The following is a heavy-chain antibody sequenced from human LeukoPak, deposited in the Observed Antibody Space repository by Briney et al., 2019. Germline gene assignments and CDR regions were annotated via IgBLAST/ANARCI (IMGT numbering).Heavy chain of an antibody. J-gene: IGHJ3*02. CDR3: ARHRQWLGDAFDI. Sequence: GESLKISCKGSGYSFTSYWIGWVCQMPGKGLEWMGIVYPGDSDTRYSPSFQGQVTISADKSISTAYLQWSSLKASDTSMYYCARHRQWLGDAFDIWGQGTMVTVSS. D-gene: IGHD6-19*01. V-gene: IGHV5-51*01. CDR1: GYSFTSYW. CDR2: VYPGDSDT.